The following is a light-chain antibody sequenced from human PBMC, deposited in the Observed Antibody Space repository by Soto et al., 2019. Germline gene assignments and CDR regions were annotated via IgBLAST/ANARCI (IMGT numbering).Light chain of an antibody. CDR3: LQDYSYPRT. CDR1: QGIRND. Sequence: AIQMTQSPSSLSASVGDRVTIICRASQGIRNDLGWYQQRPGKAPNLLIYATSNLQSGVPSSFSGSGSGTDFTLTISSLQPEDFATYYCLQDYSYPRTFGQGTKVEIK. J-gene: IGKJ1*01. V-gene: IGKV1-6*01. CDR2: ATS.